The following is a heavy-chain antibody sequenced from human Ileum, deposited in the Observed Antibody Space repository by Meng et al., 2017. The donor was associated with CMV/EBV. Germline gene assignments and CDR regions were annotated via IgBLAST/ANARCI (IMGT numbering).Heavy chain of an antibody. D-gene: IGHD3-10*01. CDR3: ARGRGLDV. CDR2: IKQDGSEK. Sequence: GGSLRLSCEVSGLTFSNYWMTWVRQVPGKGLEWVANIKQDGSEKHSLDSVKGRFTISRDNAKNSLYLQMNSLRVEDTAVYYCARGRGLDVWGQGTTVTVSS. CDR1: GLTFSNYW. V-gene: IGHV3-7*01. J-gene: IGHJ6*02.